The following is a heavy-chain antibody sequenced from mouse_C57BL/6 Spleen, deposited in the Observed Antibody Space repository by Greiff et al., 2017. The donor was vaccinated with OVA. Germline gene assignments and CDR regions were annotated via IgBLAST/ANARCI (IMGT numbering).Heavy chain of an antibody. J-gene: IGHJ2*01. CDR1: GYTFTSYW. CDR3: ARKDSSGYLDY. Sequence: QVHVKQPGAELVRPGSSVKLSCKASGYTFTSYWMHWVKQRPIQGLEWIGNIDPSDSETHYNQKFKDKATLTVDKSSSTAYMQLSSLTSEDSAVYYCARKDSSGYLDYWGQGTTLTVSS. CDR2: IDPSDSET. D-gene: IGHD3-2*02. V-gene: IGHV1-52*01.